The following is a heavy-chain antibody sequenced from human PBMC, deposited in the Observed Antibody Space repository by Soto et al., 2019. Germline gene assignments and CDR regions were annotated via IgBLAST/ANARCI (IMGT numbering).Heavy chain of an antibody. CDR2: ISTSSNYI. V-gene: IGHV3-21*01. CDR3: ARERGDGDYGYDGMGV. J-gene: IGHJ6*02. CDR1: GFTFNSYI. Sequence: EVQLVESGGGLVKPGGSLRLSCAASGFTFNSYIMNWVRQAPGKGLEWVSSISTSSNYIYYADSVKGRFTISRDNTKNSLYLQMNGLRVEDTAVYYCARERGDGDYGYDGMGVWGQGTTVTVSS. D-gene: IGHD3-10*01.